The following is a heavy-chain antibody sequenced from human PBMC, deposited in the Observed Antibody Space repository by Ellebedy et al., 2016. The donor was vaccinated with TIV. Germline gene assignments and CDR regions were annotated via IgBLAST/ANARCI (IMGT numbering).Heavy chain of an antibody. V-gene: IGHV3-66*01. J-gene: IGHJ3*01. D-gene: IGHD6-19*01. Sequence: GESLKISCVASGFNVKDDYMSWVRQDPGKGLEWVALVFGRDNTAYGDSVSGRFTVSRDAGTNTLFLQMNNLRDDDTAIYFYVRDRYTTGWYAFDVWGLGTMVSVSS. CDR3: VRDRYTTGWYAFDV. CDR2: VFGRDNT. CDR1: GFNVKDDY.